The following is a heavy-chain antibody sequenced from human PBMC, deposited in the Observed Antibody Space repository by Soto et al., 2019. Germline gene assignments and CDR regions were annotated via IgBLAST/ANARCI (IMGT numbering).Heavy chain of an antibody. V-gene: IGHV4-39*01. CDR3: ARLLKRGYYYDSSGYYAFDY. CDR1: GGSISSSSYY. Sequence: SETLSLTCTVSGGSISSSSYYWGWIRQPPGKGLEWIGSIYYSGSTYYNPSLKSRVTISVDTSKNQFSLKLSSVTAADTAVYYCARLLKRGYYYDSSGYYAFDYWXQGTLVTVSS. D-gene: IGHD3-22*01. CDR2: IYYSGST. J-gene: IGHJ4*02.